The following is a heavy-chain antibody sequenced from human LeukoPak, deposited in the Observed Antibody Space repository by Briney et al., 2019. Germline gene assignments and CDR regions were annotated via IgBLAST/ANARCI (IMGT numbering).Heavy chain of an antibody. J-gene: IGHJ4*02. Sequence: PSETLSLTCTVSGGSISSGYYWGWIRQPPGKGLEWIGSIYHSGSTYYNPSLKSRVTISVDTSKNQFSLKLSSVTAADTAVYYCARAGVFDYWGQGTLVTVSS. D-gene: IGHD3-10*01. CDR3: ARAGVFDY. V-gene: IGHV4-38-2*02. CDR1: GGSISSGYY. CDR2: IYHSGST.